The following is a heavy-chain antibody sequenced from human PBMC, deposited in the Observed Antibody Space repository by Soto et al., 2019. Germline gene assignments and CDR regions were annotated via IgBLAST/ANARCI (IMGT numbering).Heavy chain of an antibody. CDR1: GGSISSSSYY. D-gene: IGHD3-10*01. J-gene: IGHJ4*02. CDR3: ARLYGSGSYRGFDY. CDR2: IYYSGST. V-gene: IGHV4-39*01. Sequence: QLQLQESGPGLVKPSETLSLTCTVSGGSISSSSYYWGWIRQPPGKGLEWIGSIYYSGSTYYNPSLTSRVTMAVDTSKSQCSLKLSSVTAADTAVYYCARLYGSGSYRGFDYWCQGTLVTVSS.